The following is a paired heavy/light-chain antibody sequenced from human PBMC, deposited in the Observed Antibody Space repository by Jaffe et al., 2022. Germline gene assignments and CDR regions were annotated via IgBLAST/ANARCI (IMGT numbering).Heavy chain of an antibody. CDR1: GGSITSSNW. J-gene: IGHJ6*03. V-gene: IGHV4-4*02. Sequence: QVQLQESGPGLVTPSGTLSLTCAVSGGSITSSNWWSWVRQPPERGLEWIGEIFHSGSTNYNPSLKSRLTISVDKSKNQFSLNLDSVTAADTAVYYCARVTQYYGSGIRYYYMDAWGKGTTVTVSS. CDR2: IFHSGST. D-gene: IGHD3-10*01. CDR3: ARVTQYYGSGIRYYYMDA.
Light chain of an antibody. J-gene: IGLJ3*02. CDR1: SSNIGNNF. CDR3: GTWDNSLSAWV. V-gene: IGLV1-51*02. Sequence: QSVLTQPPSVSAAPGQKVTISCSGSSSNIGNNFVSWYQQLPGTAPKLLIYENDKRPSGIPDRFSGSRSGTSATLGITGLQTGDEADYYCGTWDNSLSAWVFGGGTKLTVL. CDR2: END.